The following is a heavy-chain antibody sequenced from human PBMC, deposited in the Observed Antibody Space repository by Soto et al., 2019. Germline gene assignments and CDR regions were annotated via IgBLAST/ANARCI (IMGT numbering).Heavy chain of an antibody. CDR2: IYYSGST. CDR1: GGSISSSSYY. D-gene: IGHD3-10*01. V-gene: IGHV4-39*01. Sequence: QLQLQESGPGLVKPSETLSLTCTVSGGSISSSSYYWGWIRQPPGKGLEWIGSIYYSGSTYYNPSLKSRVTISVDTSKNQVSLKLSSVTAADTAVYYCARQGGLWFGEKYYMDVWGKGTTVTVSS. CDR3: ARQGGLWFGEKYYMDV. J-gene: IGHJ6*03.